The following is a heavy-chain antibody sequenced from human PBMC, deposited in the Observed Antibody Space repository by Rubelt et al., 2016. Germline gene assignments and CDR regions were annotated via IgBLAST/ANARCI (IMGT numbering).Heavy chain of an antibody. CDR2: IRFDGSNQ. Sequence: QVQLVESGGGVVQPGGSLRISCAASGFTFGHYGIHWVRQAPGKGLEWVVFIRFDGSNQHYAESVKGRFTISRDNSKKTVFLQMNSLKPEDTAVYVCAKDRDSTSFSSAFDIWGHGTMVTVSS. J-gene: IGHJ3*02. CDR1: GFTFGHYG. V-gene: IGHV3-30*02. D-gene: IGHD2-2*01. CDR3: AKDRDSTSFSSAFDI.